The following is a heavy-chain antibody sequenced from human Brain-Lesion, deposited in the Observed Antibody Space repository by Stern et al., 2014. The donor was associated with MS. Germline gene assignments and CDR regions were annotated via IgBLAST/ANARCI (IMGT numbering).Heavy chain of an antibody. CDR2: IYYSGNT. D-gene: IGHD2-15*01. V-gene: IGHV4-39*01. CDR3: AGEEDIRYCSGGSCTGNWFDP. Sequence: VQLEESGPGLVKPSETLSLTCTVAGGSVSSTSYAWAWIRQPPGKGLEWIGTIYYSGNTYYSPSLKSRLTISLDTFKNQFSLQLRCVTAADTAVYYCAGEEDIRYCSGGSCTGNWFDPWGQGTLVTVSS. CDR1: GGSVSSTSYA. J-gene: IGHJ5*02.